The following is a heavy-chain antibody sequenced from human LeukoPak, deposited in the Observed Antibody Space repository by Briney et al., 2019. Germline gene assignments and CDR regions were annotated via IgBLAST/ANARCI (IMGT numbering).Heavy chain of an antibody. J-gene: IGHJ6*02. CDR1: VFPFSRYN. Sequence: GGPLRLPCRPSVFPFSRYNMHWLPQSTEKALECVSSISSSSSYILYTVSVKGRFTISRDNAKYSLYLQMNSLRTEDTAVYYWARTTDYYYYGMDVWGQGTTVTVSS. D-gene: IGHD1-1*01. CDR3: ARTTDYYYYGMDV. V-gene: IGHV3-21*01. CDR2: ISSSSSYI.